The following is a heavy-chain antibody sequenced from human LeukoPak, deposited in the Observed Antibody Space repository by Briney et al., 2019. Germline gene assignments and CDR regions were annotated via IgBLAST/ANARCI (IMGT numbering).Heavy chain of an antibody. J-gene: IGHJ4*02. CDR3: ARLTSLTHFDY. D-gene: IGHD1-14*01. V-gene: IGHV4-59*08. Sequence: SETLSLTCTVSGGSISSNYWSWVRQPPGKGLEWIGFIYYSGYTNYNPSLKSRVTISVDTSKNQFSLKLSSVTAADTAVYYCARLTSLTHFDYWGQGTLVPVSS. CDR1: GGSISSNY. CDR2: IYYSGYT.